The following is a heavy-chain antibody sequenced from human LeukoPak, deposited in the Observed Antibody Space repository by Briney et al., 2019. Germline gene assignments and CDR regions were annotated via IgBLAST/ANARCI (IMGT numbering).Heavy chain of an antibody. D-gene: IGHD6-13*01. J-gene: IGHJ4*02. CDR2: IYHSGTT. CDR1: GGSISSGNW. CDR3: ARGRYVTTRGGAAAGCLDY. V-gene: IGHV4-4*02. Sequence: SETLSLTCTVSGGSISSGNWWSWVRQPPGKGLEWIGEIYHSGTTNYNPSLKSRVTISVDKSNNHFSLRLSSVTAADTAVYYCARGRYVTTRGGAAAGCLDYWGQGTLVTVST.